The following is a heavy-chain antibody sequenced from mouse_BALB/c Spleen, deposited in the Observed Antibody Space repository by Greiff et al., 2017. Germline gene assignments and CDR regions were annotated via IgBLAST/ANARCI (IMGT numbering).Heavy chain of an antibody. Sequence: EVQGVESGGGLVQPGGSRKLSCAASGFTFSSFGMHWVRQAPEKGLEWVAYISSGSSTIYYADTVKGRFTISRDNPKNTLFLQMTSLRSEDTAMYYCARYYGSSYDAMDYWGQGTSVTVSS. D-gene: IGHD1-1*01. CDR1: GFTFSSFG. V-gene: IGHV5-17*02. CDR2: ISSGSSTI. CDR3: ARYYGSSYDAMDY. J-gene: IGHJ4*01.